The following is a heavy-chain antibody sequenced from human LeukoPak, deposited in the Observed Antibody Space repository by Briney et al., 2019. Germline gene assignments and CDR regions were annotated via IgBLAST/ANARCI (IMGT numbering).Heavy chain of an antibody. D-gene: IGHD2-2*01. V-gene: IGHV4-34*01. CDR3: ARGRGRLTTRLGARYCSSTSCPNGLNWFDP. J-gene: IGHJ5*02. CDR1: GGSFSGYY. Sequence: PSETLSLTCAVYGGSFSGYYWSWIRQPPGKGLEWIGEINHSGSTNYNPSLKSRVTISADTSKNQFSLKLSSVTAADTAVYYCARGRGRLTTRLGARYCSSTSCPNGLNWFDPWGQGTLVTVSS. CDR2: INHSGST.